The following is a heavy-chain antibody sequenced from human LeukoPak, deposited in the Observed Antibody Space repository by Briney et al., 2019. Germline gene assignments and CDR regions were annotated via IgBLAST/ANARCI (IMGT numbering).Heavy chain of an antibody. J-gene: IGHJ5*02. V-gene: IGHV4-39*01. CDR2: IYYSGST. CDR3: ARAGGSYSWFDP. CDR1: GESFSGYS. D-gene: IGHD3-16*01. Sequence: SETLSLTCAVSGESFSGYSWTWIRQPPGKGLEWIGSIYYSGSTYYNPSLKSRVTISVDTSKNQFSMKLSSVTAADTAVYYCARAGGSYSWFDPWGQGTLVTVSS.